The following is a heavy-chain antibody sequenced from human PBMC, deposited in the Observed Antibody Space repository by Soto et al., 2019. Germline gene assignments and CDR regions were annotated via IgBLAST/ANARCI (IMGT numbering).Heavy chain of an antibody. CDR3: AREDPGHSNYRGYGMDV. V-gene: IGHV4-30-4*01. CDR2: IYYSGNT. D-gene: IGHD4-4*01. J-gene: IGHJ6*02. CDR1: GGSISSGDYY. Sequence: QVQLQESGPGLVKPSQTLSLTCTVSGGSISSGDYYWSWIRQPPGKGLEWIGYIYYSGNTYYNPSLKSRVTISVDTSNNQFALKLSSVTAADTAVYYCAREDPGHSNYRGYGMDVWGQGTTVTVSS.